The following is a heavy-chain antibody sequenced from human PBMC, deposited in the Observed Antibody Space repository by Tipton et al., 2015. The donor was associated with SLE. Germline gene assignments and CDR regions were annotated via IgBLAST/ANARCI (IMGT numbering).Heavy chain of an antibody. CDR1: GGSISSSTYY. CDR2: INHSGST. Sequence: TLSLTCSVSGGSISSSTYYWSWIRQPPGKGLEWIGEINHSGSTNYNPSLKSRVTISVDTSNNQLSLKMKSVSAADTAVYYCARDLPWPAVGPGRYYYYYMDVWGEGTTVTVSS. J-gene: IGHJ6*03. V-gene: IGHV4-39*07. CDR3: ARDLPWPAVGPGRYYYYYMDV. D-gene: IGHD3-10*01.